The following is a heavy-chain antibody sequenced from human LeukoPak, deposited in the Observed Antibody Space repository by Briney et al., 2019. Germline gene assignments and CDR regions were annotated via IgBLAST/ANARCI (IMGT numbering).Heavy chain of an antibody. CDR1: GYTFTSYG. CDR2: ISAYNGNT. V-gene: IGHV1-18*01. CDR3: ARATSGSYNEEAFDI. D-gene: IGHD1-26*01. Sequence: GASVKVSCKASGYTFTSYGISWVRQAPGQGLEWMGWISAYNGNTNYAQKLQGRVTMTTDTSTSTAYMELRSLRSDDTAVYYCARATSGSYNEEAFDIWGQGTMVTVSS. J-gene: IGHJ3*02.